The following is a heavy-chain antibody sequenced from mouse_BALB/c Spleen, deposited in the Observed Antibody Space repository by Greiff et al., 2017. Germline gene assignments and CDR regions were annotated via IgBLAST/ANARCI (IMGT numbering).Heavy chain of an antibody. V-gene: IGHV1S29*02. J-gene: IGHJ4*01. D-gene: IGHD1-1*01. CDR2: IYPYNGGT. CDR1: GYTFTDYN. Sequence: EVQLQQSGPELVKPGASVKISCKASGYTFTDYNMHWVKQTHGKSLEWIGYIYPYNGGTDYNQKFKSKATLTVDNSSSTAYMELRSLTSEDSAVYYCARFNNLLRAMDYWGQGTSVTVSS. CDR3: ARFNNLLRAMDY.